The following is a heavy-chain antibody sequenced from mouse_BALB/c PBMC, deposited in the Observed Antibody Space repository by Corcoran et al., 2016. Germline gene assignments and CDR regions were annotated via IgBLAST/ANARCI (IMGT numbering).Heavy chain of an antibody. Sequence: EVQLQQSGAELVKPGASVKLSCTASGFNIKDTYMHWVKQRPEQGLEWIGRIDPANGNTKYDPKFQGKATITADTSSNTAYLQLSSLTSEDTAVYYCANGDDEAAMDYWVQGLSVTVSS. J-gene: IGHJ4*01. CDR1: GFNIKDTY. D-gene: IGHD2-2*01. CDR2: IDPANGNT. CDR3: ANGDDEAAMDY. V-gene: IGHV14-3*02.